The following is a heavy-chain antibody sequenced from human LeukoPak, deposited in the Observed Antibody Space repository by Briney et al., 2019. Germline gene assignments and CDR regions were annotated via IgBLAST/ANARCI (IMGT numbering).Heavy chain of an antibody. Sequence: GESLKISCKCSGYSFTSYWIAWVRQMPGKGLEWMGIIYPGDSDTRYSPSFQGQVTISADKSISTAYLQWSSLKASDTAMFYCAIPPRDSDAFDIWGQGTMVTVSS. CDR2: IYPGDSDT. CDR3: AIPPRDSDAFDI. CDR1: GYSFTSYW. J-gene: IGHJ3*02. V-gene: IGHV5-51*01.